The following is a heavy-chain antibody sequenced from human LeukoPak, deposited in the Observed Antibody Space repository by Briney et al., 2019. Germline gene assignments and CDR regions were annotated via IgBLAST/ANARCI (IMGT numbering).Heavy chain of an antibody. CDR1: GFTFSSCG. J-gene: IGHJ3*02. CDR2: ISGSGGST. CDR3: AKDLEGYFDWLFDAFDI. D-gene: IGHD3-9*01. V-gene: IGHV3-23*01. Sequence: GGTLRLSCAASGFTFSSCGMSWVRQAPGKGLEWVSAISGSGGSTYYADSVKGRFTISRDNSKNTLYLQMNSLRAEDTAVYYCAKDLEGYFDWLFDAFDIWGQGTMVTVSS.